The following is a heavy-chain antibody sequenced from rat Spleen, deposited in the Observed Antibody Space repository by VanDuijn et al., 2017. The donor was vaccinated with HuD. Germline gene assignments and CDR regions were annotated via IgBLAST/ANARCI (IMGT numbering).Heavy chain of an antibody. CDR1: VFTFSRYW. V-gene: IGHV5-58*01. CDR3: AVAGFGY. J-gene: IGHJ2*01. D-gene: IGHD4-4*01. Sequence: EVQLAETGGGLVQPGRSLKLSCVASVFTFSRYWMYWVRQAPGKGLESVSSIRNDGGTTYYPDSAKGRFTISRDNAENTVYLQMNSLRSEDTATYYCAVAGFGYWGQGVIVTVSS. CDR2: IRNDGGTT.